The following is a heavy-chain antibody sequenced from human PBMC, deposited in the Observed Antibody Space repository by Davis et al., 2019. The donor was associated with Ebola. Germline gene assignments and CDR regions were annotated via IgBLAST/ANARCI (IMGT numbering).Heavy chain of an antibody. D-gene: IGHD5-12*01. CDR2: IWYDGSNK. J-gene: IGHJ6*02. CDR3: ARDLVARRWLDKNYYGMDV. CDR1: GFTFSSYG. V-gene: IGHV3-33*01. Sequence: GGSLRLSCAASGFTFSSYGMHWVRQAPGKGLEWVAVIWYDGSNKYYADSVKGRFTISRDNAKNSLYLQMNSLRAEDTAVYYCARDLVARRWLDKNYYGMDVWGQGTTVTVSS.